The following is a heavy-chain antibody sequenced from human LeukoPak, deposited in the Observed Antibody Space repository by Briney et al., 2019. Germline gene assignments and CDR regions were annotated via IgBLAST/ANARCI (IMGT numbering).Heavy chain of an antibody. CDR1: GGSISSYY. J-gene: IGHJ5*02. D-gene: IGHD4-23*01. CDR3: ARERAGNPKDTVAGWFDP. V-gene: IGHV4-4*07. Sequence: SETLSLTCTVSGGSISSYYWSWIRQPAGKGLEWIGRIYTSGSTNYNPSLKSRVTMSVDTSKNQFSLKLSSVTAADTAVYYCARERAGNPKDTVAGWFDPWGQGTLVTVSS. CDR2: IYTSGST.